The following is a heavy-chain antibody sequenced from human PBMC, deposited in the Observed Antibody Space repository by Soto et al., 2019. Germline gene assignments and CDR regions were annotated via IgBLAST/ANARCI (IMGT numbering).Heavy chain of an antibody. Sequence: QVQLIQSGAEVKKPGSSVTVSCKASGGTFCNSAISWVRQAPGQGLEWMGGIIPIFTTPDYAQKFQGRVTSTEDQSTSTADMEVTSLRSDVTTVYHCVRDKDRQQVGWSVSYGIDVWGQGTTVTVSS. V-gene: IGHV1-69*12. J-gene: IGHJ6*02. CDR3: VRDKDRQQVGWSVSYGIDV. CDR1: GGTFCNSA. CDR2: IIPIFTTP. D-gene: IGHD6-19*01.